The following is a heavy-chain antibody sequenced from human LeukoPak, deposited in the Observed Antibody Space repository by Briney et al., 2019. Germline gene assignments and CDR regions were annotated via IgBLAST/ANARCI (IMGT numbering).Heavy chain of an antibody. D-gene: IGHD5-18*01. Sequence: QSGGSLRLSCAASGFTFSSYAMSWVRQAPGKGLEWVSAISGSGGSTYYADSVKGRFTISRDNSKNTLYLQMNSLRAEDTAVYYCAKDGYSWSTPDYSSYGLDVWGQGTTVTVSS. CDR1: GFTFSSYA. CDR2: ISGSGGST. CDR3: AKDGYSWSTPDYSSYGLDV. V-gene: IGHV3-23*01. J-gene: IGHJ6*02.